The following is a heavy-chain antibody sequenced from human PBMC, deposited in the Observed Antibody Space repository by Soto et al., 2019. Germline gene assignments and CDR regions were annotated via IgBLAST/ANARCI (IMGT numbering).Heavy chain of an antibody. CDR3: ARVLWSGYSVGYFDY. Sequence: SETLSLTCTVSGGSIISYYWSWIRQPPWKGLEWIGYIYYSGSTNYNPSLKSRVTISVDTSKNQFSLKLSSVTAADTAVYYCARVLWSGYSVGYFDYWGQGTLVTVSS. CDR2: IYYSGST. D-gene: IGHD3-3*01. CDR1: GGSIISYY. V-gene: IGHV4-59*01. J-gene: IGHJ4*02.